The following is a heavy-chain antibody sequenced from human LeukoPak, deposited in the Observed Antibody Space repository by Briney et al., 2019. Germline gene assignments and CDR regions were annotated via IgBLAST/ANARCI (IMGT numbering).Heavy chain of an antibody. Sequence: ASVKVSCKASGYTFTSYGISWVRQAPGQGLEWMGWISAYNGNTNYAQKLQGRVTMTTDTSTSTAYMELRSLRSDDTAVYYCARHRGDDSSGYYLGYFDYWGQGTLVTVSS. CDR3: ARHRGDDSSGYYLGYFDY. J-gene: IGHJ4*02. CDR1: GYTFTSYG. CDR2: ISAYNGNT. V-gene: IGHV1-18*01. D-gene: IGHD3-22*01.